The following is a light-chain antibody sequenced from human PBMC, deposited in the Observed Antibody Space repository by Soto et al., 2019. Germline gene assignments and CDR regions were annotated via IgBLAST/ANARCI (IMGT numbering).Light chain of an antibody. V-gene: IGKV3-15*01. Sequence: EIVMTQSPATLSVSPGERATLSCRASQSVSGSLAWYQQKPGQAPRLLFYGASTRATGVPARFSGSGSGTEITLTISSLQSEDFAVYYCQQYNKWLYTFGQGTKLEIK. CDR3: QQYNKWLYT. CDR1: QSVSGS. CDR2: GAS. J-gene: IGKJ2*01.